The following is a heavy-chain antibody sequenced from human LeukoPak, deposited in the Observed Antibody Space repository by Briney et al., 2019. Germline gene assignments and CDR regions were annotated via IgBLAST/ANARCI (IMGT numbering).Heavy chain of an antibody. J-gene: IGHJ4*02. D-gene: IGHD3-10*01. CDR3: ARTKYGSGTYFPDY. CDR2: IYYSGST. V-gene: IGHV4-59*08. Sequence: SETLSLTCTVSGGSISGYYWSWIRQPPGKGLEWIGYIYYSGSTNYNPSLKSRVTISVDTSKNQFSLKLSSVTAADTAVYYCARTKYGSGTYFPDYWGQGTLVTVSS. CDR1: GGSISGYY.